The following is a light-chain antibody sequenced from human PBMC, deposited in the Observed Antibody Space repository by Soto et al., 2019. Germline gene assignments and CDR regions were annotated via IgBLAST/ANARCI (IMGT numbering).Light chain of an antibody. CDR3: SSLTTSFTYV. CDR2: EVS. Sequence: QSVLTQPASVSGSPGQSVAISCTGASSDVGAYNYISRYQQHPGKAPKLLLSEVSNRPSGVSDRFPGSKSGNTASLTISGLQAEDEADYYCSSLTTSFTYVFGTGTKATVL. V-gene: IGLV2-14*01. J-gene: IGLJ1*01. CDR1: SSDVGAYNY.